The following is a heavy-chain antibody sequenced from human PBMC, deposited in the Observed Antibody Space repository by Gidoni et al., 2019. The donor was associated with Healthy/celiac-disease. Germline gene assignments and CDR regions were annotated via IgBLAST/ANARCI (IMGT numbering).Heavy chain of an antibody. CDR2: ISYDGSNK. CDR1: GFTFSSYA. Sequence: QVQLVESGGGVVQPGRSLRPSCAASGFTFSSYAMHWVRQAPGKGLEWVAVISYDGSNKYYADSVKGRFTISRDNSKNTLYLQMNSLRAEDTAVYYCARDRVAVADSGYFDYWGQGTLVTVSS. J-gene: IGHJ4*02. CDR3: ARDRVAVADSGYFDY. V-gene: IGHV3-30-3*01. D-gene: IGHD6-19*01.